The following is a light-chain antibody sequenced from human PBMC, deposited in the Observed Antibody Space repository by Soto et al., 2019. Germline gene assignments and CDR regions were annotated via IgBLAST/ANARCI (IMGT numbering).Light chain of an antibody. Sequence: ILLTQSPGTLSLSPGERATLSCRASQSVSSSYLAWYQQKPGQAPRLIIYGASSRATGIPDRFSGSGSGTEFTLTISRLEPEDFETYYCQHYNSYSEAFGQGTKVDIK. CDR2: GAS. V-gene: IGKV3-20*01. CDR1: QSVSSSY. J-gene: IGKJ1*01. CDR3: QHYNSYSEA.